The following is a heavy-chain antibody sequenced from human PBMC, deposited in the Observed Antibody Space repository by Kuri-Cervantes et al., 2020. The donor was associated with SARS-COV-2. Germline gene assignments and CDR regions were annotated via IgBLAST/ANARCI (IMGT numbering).Heavy chain of an antibody. J-gene: IGHJ4*02. Sequence: ESLKISCTVSGGSISSYYWSWIRQPPGKGLEWIGYIYYSGSTNYNPSLKSRVTISVDTSKNQFSLKLSSVTAADTAVYYCARRDPTSSSSFDYWGQGTLVTVSS. D-gene: IGHD6-6*01. CDR1: GGSISSYY. CDR3: ARRDPTSSSSFDY. V-gene: IGHV4-59*08. CDR2: IYYSGST.